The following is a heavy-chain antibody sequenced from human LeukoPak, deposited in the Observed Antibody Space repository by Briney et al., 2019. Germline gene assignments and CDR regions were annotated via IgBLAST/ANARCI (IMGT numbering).Heavy chain of an antibody. CDR2: INHSGST. Sequence: SETLSLTCAVSGYSISSGYYWSWIRQPPGKGLHWIGEINHSGSTNYNPSLKSRVTISVDTSKNQFSLKLSSVTAADTAVYYCARGSTLRSYSMGVGTAWGQGTLVTVSS. CDR3: ARGSTLRSYSMGVGTA. CDR1: GYSISSGYY. D-gene: IGHD4-11*01. J-gene: IGHJ4*02. V-gene: IGHV4-34*01.